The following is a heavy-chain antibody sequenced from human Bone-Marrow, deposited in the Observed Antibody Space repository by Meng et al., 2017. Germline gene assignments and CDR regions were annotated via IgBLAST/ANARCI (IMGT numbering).Heavy chain of an antibody. D-gene: IGHD5-18*01. J-gene: IGHJ4*02. CDR2: ISGSGGST. V-gene: IGHV3-23*01. Sequence: GGSLRLSCAASGFTFSSYSMNWVRQAPGKGLEWVSAISGSGGSTYYADSVKGRFTISRDNSKNTLYLQMNSLRAEDTAVYYCGVYGYSYGLRDYWGQGTLVTVSS. CDR1: GFTFSSYS. CDR3: GVYGYSYGLRDY.